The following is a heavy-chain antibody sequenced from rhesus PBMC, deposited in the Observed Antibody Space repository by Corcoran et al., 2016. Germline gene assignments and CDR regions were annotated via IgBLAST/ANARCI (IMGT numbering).Heavy chain of an antibody. V-gene: IGHV4-173*01. D-gene: IGHD6-31*01. CDR1: GGSISSNY. CDR3: ARDFSSGWYSYRFDV. Sequence: QLQLQESGPGLVKPSETLSLTCAVSGGSISSNYWSWIRQPPGKGLEWIGRISGSGGSTDYNPSLKSRVTISTDTSKNPFSLKLSSVTAADTAVYYCARDFSSGWYSYRFDVWGAGVLVTVSS. J-gene: IGHJ5-1*01. CDR2: ISGSGGST.